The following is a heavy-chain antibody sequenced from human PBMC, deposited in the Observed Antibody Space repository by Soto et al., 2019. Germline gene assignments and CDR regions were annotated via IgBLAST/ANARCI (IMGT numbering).Heavy chain of an antibody. J-gene: IGHJ3*02. D-gene: IGHD3-22*01. Sequence: ASVKVSCKASGYTFTSYAMHWVRQAPGQRLEWMGWINAGNGNTKYSQKFQGRVTITRDTSASTAYMELSSLRSEDTAVYYCARYDSSGYYNNDAFDIWGQGTMVTVSS. CDR2: INAGNGNT. CDR3: ARYDSSGYYNNDAFDI. CDR1: GYTFTSYA. V-gene: IGHV1-3*01.